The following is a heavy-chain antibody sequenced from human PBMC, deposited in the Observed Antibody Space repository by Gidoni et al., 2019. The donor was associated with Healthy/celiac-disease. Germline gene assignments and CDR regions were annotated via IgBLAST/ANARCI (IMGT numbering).Heavy chain of an antibody. J-gene: IGHJ4*02. CDR1: GGSISSSSYY. Sequence: QLQLQESGPGLVKPSETPSLTRTVYGGSISSSSYYWGWIRQPPGKGLEWIWSIYYSGSTYYNPSLKSRVTISVDTSKNQFSLKLSSVTAADTAVYYCARSRGYSSSWPFDYWGQGTLVTVSS. V-gene: IGHV4-39*01. CDR3: ARSRGYSSSWPFDY. CDR2: IYYSGST. D-gene: IGHD6-13*01.